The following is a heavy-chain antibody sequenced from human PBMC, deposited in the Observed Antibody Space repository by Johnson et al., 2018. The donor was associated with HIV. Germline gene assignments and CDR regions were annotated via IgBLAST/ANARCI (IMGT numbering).Heavy chain of an antibody. D-gene: IGHD6-13*01. V-gene: IGHV3-30*04. CDR3: AIDRGGIAEQSGAFDI. Sequence: QVQLVESGGGVVQPGRSLRLSCAASGFTFSDYAMHWVRQAPGKGLEWVAVISYDGSNKYYADSVKGRFTISRDNSKNTLYLQMNSLRAEDTAVYYCAIDRGGIAEQSGAFDIWGQGTMVTVSS. CDR1: GFTFSDYA. CDR2: ISYDGSNK. J-gene: IGHJ3*02.